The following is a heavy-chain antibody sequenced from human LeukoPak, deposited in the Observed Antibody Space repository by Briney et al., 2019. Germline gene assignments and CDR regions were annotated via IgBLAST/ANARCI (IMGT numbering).Heavy chain of an antibody. D-gene: IGHD2-15*01. V-gene: IGHV6-1*01. CDR1: GDSVSSNSAV. Sequence: SQTLSLTRAISGDSVSSNSAVWNWIRQSPSRGLEWLGRTYYRSEWYNDYAVSVKSRITINPDTSKNQFSLQLNSVTPEDTAVYYCARGYCSGGSCYSAWYFDLWGRGTLVTVSS. J-gene: IGHJ2*01. CDR3: ARGYCSGGSCYSAWYFDL. CDR2: TYYRSEWYN.